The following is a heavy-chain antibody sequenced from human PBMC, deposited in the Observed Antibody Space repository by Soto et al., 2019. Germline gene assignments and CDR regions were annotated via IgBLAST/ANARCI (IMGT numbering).Heavy chain of an antibody. Sequence: GGSLRLSCASSGLTFSTYWMNWVRHAPGKGLEWVANIKQDGSEKYYVDSVKGRFAISRDNAKDSLFLQMKNLRAEDTAVYYCVRDWSNFWGMDVWGQGTTVTVSS. CDR1: GLTFSTYW. D-gene: IGHD1-1*01. V-gene: IGHV3-7*01. CDR3: VRDWSNFWGMDV. CDR2: IKQDGSEK. J-gene: IGHJ6*02.